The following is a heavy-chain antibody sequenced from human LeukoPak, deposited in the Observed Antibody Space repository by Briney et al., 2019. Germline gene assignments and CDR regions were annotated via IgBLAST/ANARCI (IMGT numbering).Heavy chain of an antibody. V-gene: IGHV1-2*02. CDR3: ARGGNYDFWSGYSHIDY. J-gene: IGHJ4*02. D-gene: IGHD3-3*01. CDR2: INPNSGGT. CDR1: GYTFTGYY. Sequence: ASVKVSCKASGYTFTGYYMHWVRQAPGQGLEWMGWINPNSGGTNYAQKLQGRVTMTTDTSTSTAYMELRSLRSDDTAVYYCARGGNYDFWSGYSHIDYWGQGTLVTVSS.